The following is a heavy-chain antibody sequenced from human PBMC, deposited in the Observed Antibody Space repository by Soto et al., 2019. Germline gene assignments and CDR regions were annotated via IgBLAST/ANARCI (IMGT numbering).Heavy chain of an antibody. J-gene: IGHJ3*02. D-gene: IGHD3-22*01. CDR2: INPNSGGT. CDR3: AREASLKDYYDSSGFEDAFDI. V-gene: IGHV1-2*04. Sequence: ASVKVSCKASGYTFTGYYMHWVRQAPGQGLDWVGWINPNSGGTNYAQEFQGWVTMTRDTSISTAYMELSRLRSDDTAVYYCAREASLKDYYDSSGFEDAFDIWGQGTRVTVSS. CDR1: GYTFTGYY.